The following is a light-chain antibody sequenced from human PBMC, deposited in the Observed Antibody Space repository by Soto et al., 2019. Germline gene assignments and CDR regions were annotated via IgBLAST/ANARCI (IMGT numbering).Light chain of an antibody. V-gene: IGLV2-14*01. Sequence: QSALTQPASVSGSPGQSITISCTGTSSDVGGYNYVSWYQQHPGKAPKLMIYDVSNRPSGVSNRFSGSKSGNTASLTISGLQAEDEADYYCSSYTSSSTLYVVFFGGPKLTVL. J-gene: IGLJ2*01. CDR1: SSDVGGYNY. CDR3: SSYTSSSTLYVV. CDR2: DVS.